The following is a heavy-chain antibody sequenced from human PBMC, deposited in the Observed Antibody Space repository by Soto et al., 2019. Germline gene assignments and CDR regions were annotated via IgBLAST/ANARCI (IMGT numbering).Heavy chain of an antibody. CDR3: ARARGYCTGASCSLFYFYGLDV. J-gene: IGHJ6*02. Sequence: SETLSLTCTVSGDSITSGTYYWSWLRQPPGKGLEWVGFVFHSGTTFYNPSLKSRVLMSADTSKNQFSLNVRSLTAADPAVYYCARARGYCTGASCSLFYFYGLDVWGQGTTVTVAS. CDR1: GDSITSGTYY. CDR2: VFHSGTT. D-gene: IGHD2-8*02. V-gene: IGHV4-30-4*01.